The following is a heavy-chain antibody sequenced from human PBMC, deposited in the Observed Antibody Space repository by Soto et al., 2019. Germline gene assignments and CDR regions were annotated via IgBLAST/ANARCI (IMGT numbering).Heavy chain of an antibody. CDR2: IRRKLFGGTT. CDR1: GFSFGEYG. CDR3: SRAYRVVMGSSRTYYSDY. D-gene: IGHD2-2*01. Sequence: EVHLEESGGGLVQPGHSLRLSCTTSGFSFGEYGMSWFRQAPGKGLEWICFIRRKLFGGTTDYAASVKDRFTISRDDSKSIVYLQMNSLKTEDTAVYYCSRAYRVVMGSSRTYYSDYWGQGTLVTVSS. V-gene: IGHV3-49*03. J-gene: IGHJ4*02.